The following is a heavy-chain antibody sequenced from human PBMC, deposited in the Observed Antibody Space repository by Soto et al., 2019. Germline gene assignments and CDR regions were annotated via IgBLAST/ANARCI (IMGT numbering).Heavy chain of an antibody. J-gene: IGHJ6*02. Sequence: ASVKVSCKASGYTFTSYGISWVRQAPGQGLEWMGWIGAYNGNTNYAQKLQGRVTMTTDTSTSTAYMELRSLRSDDTAVYYCAREGYYDILTGYSHGMDVWGQGTTVTVSS. CDR3: AREGYYDILTGYSHGMDV. CDR1: GYTFTSYG. D-gene: IGHD3-9*01. CDR2: IGAYNGNT. V-gene: IGHV1-18*04.